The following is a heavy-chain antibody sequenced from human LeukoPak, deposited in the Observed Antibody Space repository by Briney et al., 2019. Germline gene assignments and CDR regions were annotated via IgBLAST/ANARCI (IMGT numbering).Heavy chain of an antibody. CDR1: GFTFSDYY. CDR2: ISSSGSTI. Sequence: GGSLRLSCAASGFTFSDYYMSWIRQAPGKGLEWVSYISSSGSTIYYADSVKGRFTISRDNAKSSLYLQMNSLRAEDTAVYYCARDGDYGDYYNWFDPWGQGTLVTVSS. J-gene: IGHJ5*02. D-gene: IGHD4-17*01. CDR3: ARDGDYGDYYNWFDP. V-gene: IGHV3-11*01.